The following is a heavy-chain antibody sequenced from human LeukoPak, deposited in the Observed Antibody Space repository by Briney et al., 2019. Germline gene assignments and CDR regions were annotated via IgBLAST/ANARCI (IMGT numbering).Heavy chain of an antibody. CDR1: GCTFSSYA. CDR3: PKEGEGGGSDY. J-gene: IGHJ4*02. D-gene: IGHD2-15*01. Sequence: GASLRLSCGASGCTFSSYAMSWVRQARGGGLEWVSAISGGGGSTYCADSEERRFTISRDYSKNTLYVQMNRLRAENTAGYYCPKEGEGGGSDYGEQGTLDTVSS. V-gene: IGHV3-23*01. CDR2: ISGGGGST.